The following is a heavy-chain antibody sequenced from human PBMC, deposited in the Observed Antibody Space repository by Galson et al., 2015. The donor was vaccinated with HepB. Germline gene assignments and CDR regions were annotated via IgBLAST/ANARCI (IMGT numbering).Heavy chain of an antibody. J-gene: IGHJ6*02. CDR2: TYYRSKWYN. V-gene: IGHV6-1*01. Sequence: CAISGDSVSSNSAAWNWIRQSPSRGLEWLGRTYYRSKWYNDYAVSVKSRITINPDTSKNQFSLQLNSVTPEDTAVYYCARDHPVAAAGTNYYYGMDVWGQGTTVTVSS. D-gene: IGHD6-13*01. CDR3: ARDHPVAAAGTNYYYGMDV. CDR1: GDSVSSNSAA.